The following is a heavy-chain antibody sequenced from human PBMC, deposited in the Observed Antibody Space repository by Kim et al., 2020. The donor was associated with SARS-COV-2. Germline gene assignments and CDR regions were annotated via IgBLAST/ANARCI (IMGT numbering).Heavy chain of an antibody. Sequence: SETLSLTCAVSGGSISSSNWWSWVRQPPGKGLEGIGEIYHSGSTNYNPSLKSRVTISVDKSKNQFSLKLSSVTAADTAVYYCARDRHITYCYGSGSYSPNTYYYYGRDVWGQGTTVTVSS. CDR1: GGSISSSNW. CDR2: IYHSGST. V-gene: IGHV4-4*02. D-gene: IGHD3-10*01. J-gene: IGHJ6*02. CDR3: ARDRHITYCYGSGSYSPNTYYYYGRDV.